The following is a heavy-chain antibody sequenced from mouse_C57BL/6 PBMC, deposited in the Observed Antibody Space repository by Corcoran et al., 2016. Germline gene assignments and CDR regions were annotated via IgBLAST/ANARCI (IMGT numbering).Heavy chain of an antibody. V-gene: IGHV1-26*01. CDR2: INPNNGGT. D-gene: IGHD1-1*01. J-gene: IGHJ2*01. Sequence: VQLQQSGCALVKPGASVKISCKTAGYTFTDHYMNWVKQRHGKSREWIGDINPNNGGTSYNQKFKGNTTFTVYKSSSTAYMELRSLTSEDSAVYYCARDYYGSFDYWGQGTTLTVSA. CDR1: GYTFTDHY. CDR3: ARDYYGSFDY.